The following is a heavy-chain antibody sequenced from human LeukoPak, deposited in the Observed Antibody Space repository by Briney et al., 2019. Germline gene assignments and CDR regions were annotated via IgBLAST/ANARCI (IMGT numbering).Heavy chain of an antibody. CDR2: INHSGST. D-gene: IGHD2-2*01. CDR3: ARRLFTNYFDY. Sequence: SETLSLTCAVYGGSFSGYYWSWIRQPPGKGLEWIGEINHSGSTNYNPSLKSRVTISVDTSKNQFSLKLSSVTAADTAVYFCARRLFTNYFDYWGQGILVTVSS. CDR1: GGSFSGYY. V-gene: IGHV4-34*01. J-gene: IGHJ4*02.